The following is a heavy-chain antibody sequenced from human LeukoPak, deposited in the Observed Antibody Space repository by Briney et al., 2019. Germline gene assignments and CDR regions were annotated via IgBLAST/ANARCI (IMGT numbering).Heavy chain of an antibody. Sequence: SVKVSCKASGGTFSSYAISWVRQARGQGLEWMGRIIPIFGIANYAQKFQGRVTITADKSTSTAYMELSSLRSEDTAVYYCATLTGTTGGVDAFDIWGQGTVVTVSS. V-gene: IGHV1-69*04. CDR2: IIPIFGIA. CDR3: ATLTGTTGGVDAFDI. D-gene: IGHD1-20*01. J-gene: IGHJ3*02. CDR1: GGTFSSYA.